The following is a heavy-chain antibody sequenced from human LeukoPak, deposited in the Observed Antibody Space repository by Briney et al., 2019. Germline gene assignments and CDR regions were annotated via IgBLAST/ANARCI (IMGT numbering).Heavy chain of an antibody. CDR1: GGSISSGDYY. CDR3: ARVRYNWNDRLFDY. D-gene: IGHD1-1*01. V-gene: IGHV4-30-4*08. CDR2: IYYSGST. J-gene: IGHJ4*02. Sequence: SQTLSLTCTVSGGSISSGDYYRSWIRQPPGKGLEWIGYIYYSGSTYYNPSLKSRVTISVDTSKNQFSLKLSSVTAADTAVYYCARVRYNWNDRLFDYWGQGTLVTVSS.